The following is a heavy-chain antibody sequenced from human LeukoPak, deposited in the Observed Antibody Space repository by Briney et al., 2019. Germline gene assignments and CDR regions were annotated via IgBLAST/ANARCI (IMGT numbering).Heavy chain of an antibody. J-gene: IGHJ4*02. CDR2: ICYSAST. CDR1: GGAISSSSYY. CDR3: ASDSSGWGAFDY. D-gene: IGHD6-19*01. Sequence: SETLSLTCTGSGGAISSSSYYGGCRRQPPCKGLAGIGSICYSASTYYNPSLKSQVTISVDNSKNQYSLGLSSVSAADKAVYYCASDSSGWGAFDYWGQGTLATV. V-gene: IGHV4-39*01.